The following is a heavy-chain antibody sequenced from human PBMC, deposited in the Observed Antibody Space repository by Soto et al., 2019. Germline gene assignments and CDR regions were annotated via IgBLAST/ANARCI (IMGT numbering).Heavy chain of an antibody. CDR2: IYYGGST. J-gene: IGHJ6*02. CDR1: GVPITTFY. V-gene: IGHV4-59*07. D-gene: IGHD3-10*01. CDR3: ARGQLLHYQYGLDV. Sequence: QVQLQESGPALVRPSDSLSLMCSVSGVPITTFYWSWIRQAPGKGLEYIGYIYYGGSTHYNPALKSRDTISVDTAKNEFSLNLRSVTAADTAAYYCARGQLLHYQYGLDVWGQGTTVIV.